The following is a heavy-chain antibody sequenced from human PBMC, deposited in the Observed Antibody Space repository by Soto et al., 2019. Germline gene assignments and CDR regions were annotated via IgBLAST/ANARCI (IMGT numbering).Heavy chain of an antibody. CDR3: ARRYGYSFDY. CDR1: GGSISSYY. CDR2: IYYSGST. Sequence: SEALSLTCTVSGGSISSYYWSWIRQPPGKGLEWIGYIYYSGSTNYNPSLKSRVTISVDTSKNQFSLKLSSVTAADTAVYYCARRYGYSFDYWGQGTLVTVSS. J-gene: IGHJ4*02. V-gene: IGHV4-59*08. D-gene: IGHD1-1*01.